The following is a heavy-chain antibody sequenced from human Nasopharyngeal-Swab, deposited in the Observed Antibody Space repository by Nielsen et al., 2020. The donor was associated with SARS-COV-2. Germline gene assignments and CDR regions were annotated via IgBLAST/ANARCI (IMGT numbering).Heavy chain of an antibody. CDR2: INADGNIT. CDR3: ARDAPAHYGAFY. V-gene: IGHV3-23*01. Sequence: GGSLRLSCAASGFTFSSHAMSWARQSPGKGLEWVSAINADGNITPHADSVKGRFTISRDNSKSTLYLQMDSLRGEDTAVYYCARDAPAHYGAFYWGRGTLVTVSS. J-gene: IGHJ4*02. D-gene: IGHD4-17*01. CDR1: GFTFSSHA.